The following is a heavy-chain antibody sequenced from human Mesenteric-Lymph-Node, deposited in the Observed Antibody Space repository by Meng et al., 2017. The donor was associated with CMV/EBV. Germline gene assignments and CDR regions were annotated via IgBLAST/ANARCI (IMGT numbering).Heavy chain of an antibody. V-gene: IGHV3-48*04. J-gene: IGHJ4*02. D-gene: IGHD1-26*01. CDR1: GFTFSSYA. CDR3: ARVRAGSNYYDY. CDR2: ISSSGSPR. Sequence: GGSLRLSCAASGFTFSSYAMNWVRQAPGKGLQWVSYISSSGSPRYYADSVKGRFTISRDNAKNSLFLQMNSLRAEDTAVYYCARVRAGSNYYDYWGQGTLVTVSS.